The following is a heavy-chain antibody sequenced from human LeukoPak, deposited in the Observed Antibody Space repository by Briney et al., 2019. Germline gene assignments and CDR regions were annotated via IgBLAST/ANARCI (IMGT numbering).Heavy chain of an antibody. CDR3: ANIAAAGPSYYYYYYMDV. J-gene: IGHJ6*03. CDR1: GFTFSDHY. Sequence: GGSLRLSCAASGFTFSDHYMSWIRQAPGKGLEWVSYISSSGSTIYYADSVKGRFTISRDNAKNSLYLQMNSLRAEDTAVYYCANIAAAGPSYYYYYYMDVWGKGTTVTVSS. D-gene: IGHD6-13*01. V-gene: IGHV3-11*04. CDR2: ISSSGSTI.